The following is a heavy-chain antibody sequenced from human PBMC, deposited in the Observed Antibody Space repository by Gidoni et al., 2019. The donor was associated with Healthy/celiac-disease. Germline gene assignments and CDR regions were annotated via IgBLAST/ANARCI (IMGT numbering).Heavy chain of an antibody. J-gene: IGHJ5*02. CDR2: INPNSGGT. Sequence: QVQLVPSGAEVQKTGASVTVSCKASGYTFTGYYMHWVRQAPGQGLEWMGWINPNSGGTNYAQKFQGRVTMTRDTSISTAYMELSRLRSDDTAVYYCARAAAGEGESDWFDPWGQGTLVTVSS. CDR3: ARAAAGEGESDWFDP. CDR1: GYTFTGYY. V-gene: IGHV1-2*02. D-gene: IGHD6-13*01.